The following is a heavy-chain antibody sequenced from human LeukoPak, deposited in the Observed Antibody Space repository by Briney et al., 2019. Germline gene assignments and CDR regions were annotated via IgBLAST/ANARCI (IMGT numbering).Heavy chain of an antibody. CDR1: GFTFSSKC. V-gene: IGHV3-7*05. J-gene: IGHJ4*02. CDR2: IKQDGTEK. CDR3: ARAQDCRGETCHFDY. Sequence: GGSLRLSCAASGFTFSSKCMSWVRQAPGKGLEWVANIKQDGTEKYYADSVKGRFTISRDNAKNSLYLQMNSLRAEDTAVYSCARAQDCRGETCHFDYWGQGTLVTVSS. D-gene: IGHD2-15*01.